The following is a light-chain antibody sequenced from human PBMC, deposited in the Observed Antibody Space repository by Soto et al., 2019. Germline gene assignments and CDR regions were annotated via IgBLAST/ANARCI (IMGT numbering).Light chain of an antibody. V-gene: IGKV3-15*01. CDR1: QSVSSN. Sequence: IVMTQSPATLSVSPGERATLSCRASQSVSSNLAWYQQKPGQAPRLLIYGASTRATGIPARFSGSGSGTEFTLTISRLEPEDFAVYYCQQYGSSPKTFGQGTKVDIK. CDR3: QQYGSSPKT. J-gene: IGKJ1*01. CDR2: GAS.